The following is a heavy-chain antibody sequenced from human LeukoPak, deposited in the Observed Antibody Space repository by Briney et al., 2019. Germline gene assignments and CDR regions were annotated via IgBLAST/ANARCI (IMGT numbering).Heavy chain of an antibody. CDR3: ARAQNYYDFWSGYFDAFDI. CDR1: GFTFSDYY. J-gene: IGHJ3*02. Sequence: GGSLRLSCAASGFTFSDYYMSWIRQAPGKGLEWVSYISSSGSTIYYADSVKGRFTISRDNAKNSLYLQMNSLRAEDTAVYYCARAQNYYDFWSGYFDAFDIWGQGTMVTVSS. V-gene: IGHV3-11*04. D-gene: IGHD3-3*01. CDR2: ISSSGSTI.